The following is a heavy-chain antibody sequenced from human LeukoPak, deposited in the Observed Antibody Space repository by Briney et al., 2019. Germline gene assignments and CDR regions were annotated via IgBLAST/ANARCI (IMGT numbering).Heavy chain of an antibody. CDR3: ARVGSGSYHLHWYFDL. D-gene: IGHD3-10*01. V-gene: IGHV3-48*03. CDR2: ISSSGSTI. Sequence: PGGSLRLSCAASGFTFSSYEMNWVRQAPGKGLEWVSYISSSGSTIYYADSVKGRFTISRDNAKNSLYLQMNSLRAEDTAVYYCARVGSGSYHLHWYFDLWGRGTLVTVSS. CDR1: GFTFSSYE. J-gene: IGHJ2*01.